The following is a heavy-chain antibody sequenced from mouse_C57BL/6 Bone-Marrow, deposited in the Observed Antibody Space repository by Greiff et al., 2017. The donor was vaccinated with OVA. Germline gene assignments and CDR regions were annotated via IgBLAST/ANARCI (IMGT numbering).Heavy chain of an antibody. CDR2: IYPGDGDT. V-gene: IGHV1-82*01. Sequence: QVQLQQSGPELVKPGASVKISCKASGYAFSSSWMNWVKQRPGKGLEWIGRIYPGDGDTNYNGKFKGKATLTADKSSSTAYMQLSSLTSEDSAVYFCARGGLRWFAYWGQGTLVTVSA. CDR3: ARGGLRWFAY. CDR1: GYAFSSSW. J-gene: IGHJ3*01. D-gene: IGHD1-3*01.